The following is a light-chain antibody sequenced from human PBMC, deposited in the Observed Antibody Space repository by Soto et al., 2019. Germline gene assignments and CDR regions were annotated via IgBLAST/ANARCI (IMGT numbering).Light chain of an antibody. CDR1: QSLLHSDGKTY. V-gene: IGKV2D-29*01. Sequence: EIVLPQTPLSLSVTPGQQASISCKSSQSLLHSDGKTYLYWYLQRPGQAPHLLIYEVSNRFSVVPDRFSGSGSGTDFTLKISRLEAEDVGVYYCMQSAQRCTFGQGTKLEI. CDR2: EVS. J-gene: IGKJ2*02. CDR3: MQSAQRCT.